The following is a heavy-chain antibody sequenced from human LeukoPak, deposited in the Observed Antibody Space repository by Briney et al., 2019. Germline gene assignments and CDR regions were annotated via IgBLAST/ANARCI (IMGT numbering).Heavy chain of an antibody. CDR3: ARGGVERWLGESSFDY. J-gene: IGHJ4*02. D-gene: IGHD3-10*01. V-gene: IGHV3-48*03. CDR2: ISSSGSTI. Sequence: GGSLRLSCAASGFTFSSYEMNWVRQAPGKGLEWVSYISSSGSTIYYADSVKGRFTISRDNAKNSLYLQMNSLRAEDTAVYYWARGGVERWLGESSFDYWGQGPLVTVSS. CDR1: GFTFSSYE.